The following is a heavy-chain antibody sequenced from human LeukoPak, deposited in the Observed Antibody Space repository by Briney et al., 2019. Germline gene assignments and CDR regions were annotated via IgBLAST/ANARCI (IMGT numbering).Heavy chain of an antibody. Sequence: GASVKVSCKASGYTFTSYYTHWVRQAPGQGLEWMGIINPSGGSTSYAQKFQGRVTMTRDTSTSTVYMELSSLRSDDTAVYYCAREVFGRGFDYWGQGTLVTVSS. D-gene: IGHD3-3*01. CDR2: INPSGGST. CDR3: AREVFGRGFDY. V-gene: IGHV1-46*01. J-gene: IGHJ4*02. CDR1: GYTFTSYY.